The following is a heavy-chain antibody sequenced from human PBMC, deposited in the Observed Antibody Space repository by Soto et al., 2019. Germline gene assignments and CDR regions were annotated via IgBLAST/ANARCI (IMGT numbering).Heavy chain of an antibody. J-gene: IGHJ4*02. V-gene: IGHV1-69*19. Sequence: SVKVSCKASGYTFTTYGISWVRQAPGQGLEWMGGIIPIFGTANYAQKFQGRVTITADESTSTAYMELSSLRSEDTAVYYCARVSRRYSGYDKPYYFDYWGQGTLVTVSS. CDR1: GYTFTTYG. D-gene: IGHD5-12*01. CDR3: ARVSRRYSGYDKPYYFDY. CDR2: IIPIFGTA.